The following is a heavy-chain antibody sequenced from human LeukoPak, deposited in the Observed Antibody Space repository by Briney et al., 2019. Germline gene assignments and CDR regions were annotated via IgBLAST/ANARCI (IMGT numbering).Heavy chain of an antibody. CDR3: ARGKYVDY. Sequence: PSETLSLTCTVSGYSISSGYYWGWIRQPPGKGLEWIGSIYHSGSTYYNPSLKSRVTISVDTSKNQFSLKLSSVTAADTAVYYCARGKYVDYWGQGTLVTVSS. D-gene: IGHD3-10*01. V-gene: IGHV4-38-2*02. J-gene: IGHJ4*02. CDR2: IYHSGST. CDR1: GYSISSGYY.